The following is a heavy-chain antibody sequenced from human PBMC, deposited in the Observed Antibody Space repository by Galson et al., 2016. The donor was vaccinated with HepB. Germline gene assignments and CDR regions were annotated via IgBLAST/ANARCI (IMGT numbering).Heavy chain of an antibody. Sequence: ETLSLTCAVSGDSISTYYWNWLRQSPGKGLEGIGFIYDSGSTNYNPSLKSRLTISVDTSKNQFSLHLSSVTTADTAVYYCARIGLYYSEGRDHEAFDLWGQGTLVTVSS. CDR1: GDSISTYY. D-gene: IGHD3-22*01. CDR2: IYDSGST. CDR3: ARIGLYYSEGRDHEAFDL. J-gene: IGHJ3*01. V-gene: IGHV4-59*01.